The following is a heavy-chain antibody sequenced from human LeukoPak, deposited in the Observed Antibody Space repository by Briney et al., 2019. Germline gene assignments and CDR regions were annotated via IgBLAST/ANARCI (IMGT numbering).Heavy chain of an antibody. J-gene: IGHJ4*02. CDR3: ARHSSHYYDSSGYYGPADY. D-gene: IGHD3-22*01. Sequence: SETLSLTCAVYGGSFSGYHWSWIRQPPGKGLEWIGEINHRGSTNYNPSLKSRVTISVDTSKNQFSLKLSSVTAADTAVYYCARHSSHYYDSSGYYGPADYWGQGTLVTVSS. CDR1: GGSFSGYH. V-gene: IGHV4-34*01. CDR2: INHRGST.